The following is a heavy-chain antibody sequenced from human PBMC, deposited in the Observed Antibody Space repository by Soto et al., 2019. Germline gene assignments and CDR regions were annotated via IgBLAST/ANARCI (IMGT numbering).Heavy chain of an antibody. CDR2: IDWDDDK. Sequence: ESGPTLVNPTQTLTLTCTFSGFSLSTSGMCVSWIRQPPGKALEWLALIDWDDDKYYSTSLKTRLTISKDTSKNQVVLTMTNMDPVDTATYYCARMGNYYDSSGYYYFDYWGQATLVTVSS. CDR1: GFSLSTSGMC. D-gene: IGHD3-22*01. J-gene: IGHJ4*02. V-gene: IGHV2-70*01. CDR3: ARMGNYYDSSGYYYFDY.